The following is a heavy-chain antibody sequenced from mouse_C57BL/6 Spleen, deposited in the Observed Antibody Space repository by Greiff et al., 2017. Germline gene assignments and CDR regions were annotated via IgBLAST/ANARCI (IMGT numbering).Heavy chain of an antibody. D-gene: IGHD5-5*01. CDR3: TRDKELPLAMDY. V-gene: IGHV5-9-1*02. CDR1: GFTFSSYA. J-gene: IGHJ4*01. CDR2: ISSGGDYI. Sequence: EVMLVESGEGLVKPGGSLKLSCAASGFTFSSYAMSWVRQTPEKRLEWVAYISSGGDYIYYADTVKGRFTISRDNARNTLYLQMSSLKSEDTAMYYCTRDKELPLAMDYWGQGTSVTVSS.